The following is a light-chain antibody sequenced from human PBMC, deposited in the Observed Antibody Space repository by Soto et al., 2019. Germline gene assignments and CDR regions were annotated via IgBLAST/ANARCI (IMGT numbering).Light chain of an antibody. J-gene: IGKJ1*01. V-gene: IGKV3-11*01. CDR3: QQYHIWPPWT. CDR1: QSVRSY. Sequence: ESMLTQSPATLSLSPGERATLSCRASQSVRSYLAWYQQKPGQAPRLLIYDASNRAPGIPARFSGSGSGTDFTLTISSLEPEDFAVYYCQQYHIWPPWTSGQGTKVDNK. CDR2: DAS.